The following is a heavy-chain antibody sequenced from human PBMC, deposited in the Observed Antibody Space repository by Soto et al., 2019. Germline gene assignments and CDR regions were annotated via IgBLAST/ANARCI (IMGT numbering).Heavy chain of an antibody. CDR3: ARGQEVCWNAGPLGLHGLDV. J-gene: IGHJ6*02. Sequence: QVQLVQSGAEVKTSGASVKVSCKASRYTFISYDINWVRQATGQGLEWMGWMNPNSGNTGYAEKFQGRITMTRNTSINAAYMELSSLRAEDTAVYYCARGQEVCWNAGPLGLHGLDVWGQGTTVTVSS. CDR2: MNPNSGNT. CDR1: RYTFISYD. D-gene: IGHD1-1*01. V-gene: IGHV1-8*01.